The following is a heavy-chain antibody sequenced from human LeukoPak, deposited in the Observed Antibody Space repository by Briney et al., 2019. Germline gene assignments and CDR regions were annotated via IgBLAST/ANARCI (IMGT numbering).Heavy chain of an antibody. Sequence: PSGTLSLTCAVSGGSISSSNWWSWVRQPPGKGLEWIGEIYHSGTTNYNPSLKSRVTISVDKSKNQFSLRLSSVTAADTAVYYCASKYYGSGSLEYFQYWGQGILVTVSS. CDR2: IYHSGTT. CDR3: ASKYYGSGSLEYFQY. J-gene: IGHJ1*01. CDR1: GGSISSSNW. D-gene: IGHD3-10*01. V-gene: IGHV4-4*02.